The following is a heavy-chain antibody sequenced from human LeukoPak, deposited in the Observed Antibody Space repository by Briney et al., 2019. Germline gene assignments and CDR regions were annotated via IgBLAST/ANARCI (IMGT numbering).Heavy chain of an antibody. CDR2: MYYSGRT. CDR3: ARFPLVSVEATTVIDY. CDR1: VGSISSYY. D-gene: IGHD1-26*01. Sequence: SETLSLTCTVSVGSISSYYWSWIRQPPGKGLEWIGYMYYSGRTNYNPSLKSRVAISVDTSKNQFSLKLSSVPDADTAVYYCARFPLVSVEATTVIDYWGQGTLVTVSS. V-gene: IGHV4-59*08. J-gene: IGHJ4*02.